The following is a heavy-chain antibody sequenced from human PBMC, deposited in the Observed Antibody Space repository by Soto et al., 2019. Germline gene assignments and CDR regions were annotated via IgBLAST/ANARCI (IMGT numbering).Heavy chain of an antibody. D-gene: IGHD1-1*01. V-gene: IGHV1-46*01. Sequence: ASVKVSCKASGYTFTSYYMNWVRQAPGQGLEWLGIIIPSGGYTTYAQRFLGRVTMTSDTSTSTVHMELGSLTSEDTAVYYCARERTGTRGGDYWGQGTLVTVS. CDR3: ARERTGTRGGDY. J-gene: IGHJ4*02. CDR1: GYTFTSYY. CDR2: IIPSGGYT.